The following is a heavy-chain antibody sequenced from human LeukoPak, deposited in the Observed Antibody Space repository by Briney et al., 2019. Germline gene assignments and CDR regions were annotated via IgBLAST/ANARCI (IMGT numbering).Heavy chain of an antibody. J-gene: IGHJ3*02. CDR2: ISYDGSNK. CDR3: AKDIYSSNSDAFDI. Sequence: PGGSLRLSCAASGFTFSSYGMHWVRQAPGKGLEWVAVISYDGSNKYYADSVKGRFTISRDNSKNTLYLQMNSLRTEDTAVYYCAKDIYSSNSDAFDIWGQGTMVTVFS. D-gene: IGHD4-23*01. V-gene: IGHV3-30*18. CDR1: GFTFSSYG.